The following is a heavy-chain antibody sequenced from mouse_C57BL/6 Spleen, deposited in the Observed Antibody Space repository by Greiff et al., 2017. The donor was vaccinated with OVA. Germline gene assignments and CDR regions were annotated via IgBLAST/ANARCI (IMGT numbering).Heavy chain of an antibody. Sequence: VQLQQSGPELVKPGASVKISCKASGYTFTDYYMNWVKQSHGKSLEWIGDINPNNGGTSYNQKFKGKATLTVDKSSSTAYMELRSLTSEDSAVYYCARREATLYGSSPAWFAYWGQGTLVTVSA. D-gene: IGHD1-1*01. V-gene: IGHV1-26*01. J-gene: IGHJ3*01. CDR3: ARREATLYGSSPAWFAY. CDR1: GYTFTDYY. CDR2: INPNNGGT.